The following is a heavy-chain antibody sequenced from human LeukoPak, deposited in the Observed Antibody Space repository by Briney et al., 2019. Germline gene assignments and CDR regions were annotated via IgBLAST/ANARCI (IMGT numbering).Heavy chain of an antibody. CDR1: GASASSDY. V-gene: IGHV4-59*02. CDR2: THYRGDI. D-gene: IGHD3-10*01. CDR3: GRNLGSGSDH. J-gene: IGHJ4*02. Sequence: SETLSLTCSVSGASASSDYWNWIRQSPGRGLEWIGYTHYRGDINYNPSLKSRLTMSVDASSNQVSLKLSSVTAADAAVYYCGRNLGSGSDHWGQGTLVTVSS.